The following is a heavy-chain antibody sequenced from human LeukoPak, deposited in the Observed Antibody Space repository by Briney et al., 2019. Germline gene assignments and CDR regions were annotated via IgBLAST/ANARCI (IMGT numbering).Heavy chain of an antibody. J-gene: IGHJ5*02. V-gene: IGHV1-3*01. CDR3: AMMSDGSGWYKGDWFDP. CDR1: GYTFTSYA. D-gene: IGHD6-19*01. CDR2: INAGNGNT. Sequence: GASVKVSCKASGYTFTSYAMHWVRQAPGQRLEWMGWINAGNGNTKYSQKFQGRVTITRDTSASTAYMELSSLRSEDTAVYYCAMMSDGSGWYKGDWFDPWGQGTLVTVFS.